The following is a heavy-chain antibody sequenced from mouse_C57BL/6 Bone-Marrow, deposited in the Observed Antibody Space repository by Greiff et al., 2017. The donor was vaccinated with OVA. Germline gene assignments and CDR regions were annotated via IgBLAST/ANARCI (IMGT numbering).Heavy chain of an antibody. Sequence: EVQRVESGPELVKPGASVKISCKASGYSFTGYYMHWVKQSHGNILDWIGYIYPYNGVSSYNQKFKGKATLTVDKSSSTAYMELRSLTSEDSAVYYCARRLVITTVVAWYFDVWGTGTTVTVSS. CDR3: ARRLVITTVVAWYFDV. V-gene: IGHV1-31*01. D-gene: IGHD1-1*01. CDR2: IYPYNGVS. CDR1: GYSFTGYY. J-gene: IGHJ1*03.